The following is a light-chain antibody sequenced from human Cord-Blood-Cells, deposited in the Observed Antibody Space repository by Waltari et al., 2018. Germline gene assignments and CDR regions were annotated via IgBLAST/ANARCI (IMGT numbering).Light chain of an antibody. CDR3: QQSYSTPLT. J-gene: IGKJ4*01. CDR2: AAS. V-gene: IGKV1-39*01. CDR1: QSIRSY. Sequence: DIQMTQSPSSLSASVGDRVTITCRASQSIRSYLNCYQQKPGKAPKLLIYAASSLQSGVPSRFSGRGSGTDFTLTISSLQPEDFATYYCQQSYSTPLTFGGGTKVEIK.